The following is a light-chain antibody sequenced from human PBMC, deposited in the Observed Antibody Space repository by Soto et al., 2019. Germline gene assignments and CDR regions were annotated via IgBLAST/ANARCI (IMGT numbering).Light chain of an antibody. CDR1: QSISSW. CDR2: QAS. Sequence: DIQMTQSPSTLSASVGDRVTITCRASQSISSWLAWYQQKPGKAPKLLIYQASSLDSGVPSRFSGSGSGTEFTLTISSLQPDDFATYYCQQYNSYSETFGQGTKLEIK. CDR3: QQYNSYSET. V-gene: IGKV1-5*03. J-gene: IGKJ2*01.